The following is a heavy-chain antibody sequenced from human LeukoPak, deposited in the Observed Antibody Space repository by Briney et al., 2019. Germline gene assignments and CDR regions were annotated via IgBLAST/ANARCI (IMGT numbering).Heavy chain of an antibody. D-gene: IGHD3-10*01. CDR3: ARVNYYGSGVDY. Sequence: GGSLRLSCVGSRFTFSTYWMSWVRQAPGKGLEWVSGITGSGANAYYADSVKGRFTISRDNAKNSLYLQMNSLRAEDTAVYYCARVNYYGSGVDYWGQGTLVTVSS. CDR1: RFTFSTYW. J-gene: IGHJ4*02. CDR2: ITGSGANA. V-gene: IGHV3-48*03.